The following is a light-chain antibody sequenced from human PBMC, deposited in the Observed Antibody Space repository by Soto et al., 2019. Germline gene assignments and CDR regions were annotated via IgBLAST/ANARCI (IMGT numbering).Light chain of an antibody. J-gene: IGLJ1*01. CDR2: GVV. CDR1: GDDVGAYNY. V-gene: IGLV2-11*01. CDR3: CSYAGGYTYL. Sequence: QSALTQPRSVSGSPGQSVTISCTGTGDDVGAYNYVSWYQQHPGRPPKLLIYGVVRWPSGVPDRSSGSKSGNTASLTISGLQGEDEADYFCCSYAGGYTYLFGTGTKVTVL.